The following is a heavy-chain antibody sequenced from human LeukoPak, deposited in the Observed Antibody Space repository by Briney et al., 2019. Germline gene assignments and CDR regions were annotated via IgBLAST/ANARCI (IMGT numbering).Heavy chain of an antibody. CDR2: IYHSGST. J-gene: IGHJ4*02. D-gene: IGHD6-13*01. CDR1: GGSISSSNW. CDR3: ARAWGAAAGLGFDY. V-gene: IGHV4-4*02. Sequence: SETLSLTCAVSGGSISSSNWWSWVRQPPGKGLEWIGEIYHSGSTNYNPSLKSRVTISVDKSKSQFSLKLSSVTAADTAVYYCARAWGAAAGLGFDYWGQGTLVTVSS.